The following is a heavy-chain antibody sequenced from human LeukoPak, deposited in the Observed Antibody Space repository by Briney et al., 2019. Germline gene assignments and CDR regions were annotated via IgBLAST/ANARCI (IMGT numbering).Heavy chain of an antibody. J-gene: IGHJ3*02. CDR3: ARDRGYSSGWNGALDGFDI. CDR1: GFTFNSYS. D-gene: IGHD6-19*01. Sequence: PGGSLRLSCAASGFTFNSYSMNGVGQAPGKGRGWVSSISGSRSYIYYADSVKGRFTISRDNAKNSLYLQMNSLRAEDTTLYYCARDRGYSSGWNGALDGFDIWGQGTMVTVSS. V-gene: IGHV3-21*01. CDR2: ISGSRSYI.